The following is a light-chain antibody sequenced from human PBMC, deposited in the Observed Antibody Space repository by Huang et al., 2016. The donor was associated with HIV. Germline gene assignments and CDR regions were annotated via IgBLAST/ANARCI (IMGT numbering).Light chain of an antibody. Sequence: EIVMTQSPATLSVSPGEGAALSCRASQSVSRHLAWYQQKPGQAPMLLSYGASTRATGIPARFGGSESETDLTLTISSLQYEDFAVYYCQQYNNWPLTFGGGTKVEIK. J-gene: IGKJ4*01. CDR3: QQYNNWPLT. CDR2: GAS. V-gene: IGKV3D-15*01. CDR1: QSVSRH.